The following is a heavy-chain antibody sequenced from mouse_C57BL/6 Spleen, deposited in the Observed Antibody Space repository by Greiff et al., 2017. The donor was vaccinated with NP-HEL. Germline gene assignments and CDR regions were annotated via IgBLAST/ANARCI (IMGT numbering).Heavy chain of an antibody. V-gene: IGHV1-55*01. CDR1: GYTFTSYW. J-gene: IGHJ4*01. D-gene: IGHD1-1*01. CDR3: AREGITTVVGAMDY. CDR2: IYPGSGST. Sequence: QVQLKQPGAELVKPGASVKMSCKASGYTFTSYWITWVKQRPGQGLEWIGDIYPGSGSTNYNEKFKSKATLTVDTSSSTAYMQLSSLTSEDSAVYYCAREGITTVVGAMDYWGQGTSVTVSS.